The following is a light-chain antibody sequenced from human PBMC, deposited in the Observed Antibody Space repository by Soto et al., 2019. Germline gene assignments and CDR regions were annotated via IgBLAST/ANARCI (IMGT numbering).Light chain of an antibody. CDR1: QRVLYCPARRNY. V-gene: IGKV1-33*01. CDR3: QQYENLPT. Sequence: IVMTPSPDSLAVSLGERATINCKSSQRVLYCPARRNYLAWYQQKPGRAPKLLMYDASNLEAGVPSRFRGSGSGTEFTFTISRLQPDDIATYYCQQYENLPTFGQGTRVEIK. CDR2: DAS. J-gene: IGKJ5*01.